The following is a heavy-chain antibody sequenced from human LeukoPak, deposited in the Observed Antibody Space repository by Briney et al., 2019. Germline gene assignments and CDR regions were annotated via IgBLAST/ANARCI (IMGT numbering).Heavy chain of an antibody. Sequence: SETLSLTCTVSGGSISSFYWGWIRQPPGKGLEWIGHMHSSGNTNYNPSLKSRITMSVDTSKNQFSLRLSSVTAADTAIYWCAGVLRVEMVVNYWGQGTLVTVSS. CDR2: MHSSGNT. CDR1: GGSISSFY. D-gene: IGHD3-22*01. J-gene: IGHJ4*02. V-gene: IGHV4-59*01. CDR3: AGVLRVEMVVNY.